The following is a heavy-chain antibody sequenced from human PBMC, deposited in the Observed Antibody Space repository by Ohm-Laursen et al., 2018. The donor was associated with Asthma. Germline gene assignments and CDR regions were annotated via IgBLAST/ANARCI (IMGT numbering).Heavy chain of an antibody. Sequence: RSLRLSCAASGFTFSSYGMHWVRQAPGKGLEWVAVISYDGSNKYYADSVKGRFTISRDNSKNTLYLQMNSLRAEDTAVYYCAKDTGAGTRYYYYYYGMDVWGQGTTVTVSS. CDR2: ISYDGSNK. D-gene: IGHD6-19*01. CDR3: AKDTGAGTRYYYYYYGMDV. J-gene: IGHJ6*02. CDR1: GFTFSSYG. V-gene: IGHV3-30*18.